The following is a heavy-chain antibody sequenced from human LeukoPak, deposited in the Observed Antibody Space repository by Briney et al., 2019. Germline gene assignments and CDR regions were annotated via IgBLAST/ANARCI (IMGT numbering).Heavy chain of an antibody. J-gene: IGHJ6*03. CDR3: ARVTGYSSSGTFMDV. D-gene: IGHD6-13*01. V-gene: IGHV4-61*02. CDR1: GGSISSGSYY. CDR2: IYTSGST. Sequence: SETLSLTCTVSGGSISSGSYYWSWIRQPAGKGLEWIGRIYTSGSTNYNPSLKSRVTISVDTSKNQFSLKLSSVTAADTAVYYCARVTGYSSSGTFMDVWGKGTTVTISS.